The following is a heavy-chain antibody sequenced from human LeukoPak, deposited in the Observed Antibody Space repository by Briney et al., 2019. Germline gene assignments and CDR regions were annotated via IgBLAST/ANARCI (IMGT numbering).Heavy chain of an antibody. CDR2: INQDGGEI. V-gene: IGHV3-7*01. D-gene: IGHD3-9*01. J-gene: IGHJ4*02. CDR1: GFTFSSYS. Sequence: QTGGSLRLSCAASGFTFSSYSMSWVRQAPGKGLEWVASINQDGGEIHYVDSVKGRFTISRDNSKNTLYLQMNSLRAEDTAVYYCAKDSRACIFDYWGQGTLVTVSS. CDR3: AKDSRACIFDY.